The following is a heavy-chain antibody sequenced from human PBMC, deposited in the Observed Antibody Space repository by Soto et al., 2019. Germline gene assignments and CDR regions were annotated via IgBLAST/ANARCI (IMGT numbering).Heavy chain of an antibody. Sequence: GASLRLSCAASGCTFSSYAMHWVRQAPGKGLEWVAVIWFDGSNKFYADSVKGRFTISRDNSKNTVSLQMNSLRDEDSAAYYCATTGPYWGQGTLVTVSS. J-gene: IGHJ4*02. CDR1: GCTFSSYA. CDR2: IWFDGSNK. V-gene: IGHV3-33*01. CDR3: ATTGPY.